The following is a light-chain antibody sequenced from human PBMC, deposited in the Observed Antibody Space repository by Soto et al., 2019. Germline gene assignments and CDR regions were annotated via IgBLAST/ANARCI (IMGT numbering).Light chain of an antibody. CDR1: SSSIGSNS. V-gene: IGLV1-44*01. Sequence: QSVLTQPPSASGTPGQRVTISCSGSSSSIGSNSVNWYQQLPRTAPKVLLYTNNQRPSGVPDRFSGSKSGTSASLAISGLQSEDEADYYCAAWDGSLNVYVFGTGTKVTVL. J-gene: IGLJ1*01. CDR3: AAWDGSLNVYV. CDR2: TNN.